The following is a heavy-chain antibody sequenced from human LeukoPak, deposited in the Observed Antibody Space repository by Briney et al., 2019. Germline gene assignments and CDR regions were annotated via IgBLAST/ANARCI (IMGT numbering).Heavy chain of an antibody. J-gene: IGHJ5*02. CDR1: GGSISSGGYY. Sequence: SETLSLTCTVSGGSISSGGYYWSWIRQHPGKGLEWIGYIYYSGSTYYNPSLKSRVTISVDTSKNQFSLKLSSVTAADTAVYYCARDLLTGNWFDPWGQGTLVTVST. V-gene: IGHV4-31*03. CDR3: ARDLLTGNWFDP. CDR2: IYYSGST. D-gene: IGHD3-10*01.